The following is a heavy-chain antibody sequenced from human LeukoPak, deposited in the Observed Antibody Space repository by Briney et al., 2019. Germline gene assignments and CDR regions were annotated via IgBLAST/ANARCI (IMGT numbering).Heavy chain of an antibody. CDR1: GGTFSSYA. V-gene: IGHV1-69*05. J-gene: IGHJ5*02. CDR2: IIPIFGTA. D-gene: IGHD2-15*01. Sequence: SVKVSCEASGGTFSSYAISWVRQAPGQGLEWMGGIIPIFGTANYAQKFQGRVTITTDESTSTAYMELSSLRSEDTAVYYCARDLGSDCSGGSCYRSAFDPWGQGTLVTVSS. CDR3: ARDLGSDCSGGSCYRSAFDP.